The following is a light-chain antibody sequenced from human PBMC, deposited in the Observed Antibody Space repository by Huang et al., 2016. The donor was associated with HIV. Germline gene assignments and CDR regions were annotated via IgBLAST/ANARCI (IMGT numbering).Light chain of an antibody. V-gene: IGKV1-33*01. CDR1: QDISNY. CDR3: QQYDSLPT. CDR2: DAS. Sequence: DIQMTQSPSSLSASVGDRVTITCQASQDISNYLNWFQQKPGKAPKLLIYDASNLDTGVPSMFSGGGSGTDFTFTISSLYPEDVATYYCQQYDSLPTFGPGTKVEIK. J-gene: IGKJ3*01.